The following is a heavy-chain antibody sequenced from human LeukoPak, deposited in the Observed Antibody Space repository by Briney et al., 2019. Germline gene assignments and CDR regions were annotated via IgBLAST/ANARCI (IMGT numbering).Heavy chain of an antibody. J-gene: IGHJ4*02. V-gene: IGHV4-34*01. CDR2: INHSGST. CDR3: ARGSSGWPFDY. Sequence: SETLSLTCAVYGGSFSGYYWSWIRQPPGKGLEWIGEINHSGSTNYNPSLKSRVTISVYTSKNQFSLKLSSVTAADTAVYYCARGSSGWPFDYWGQGTLVTVSS. CDR1: GGSFSGYY. D-gene: IGHD6-19*01.